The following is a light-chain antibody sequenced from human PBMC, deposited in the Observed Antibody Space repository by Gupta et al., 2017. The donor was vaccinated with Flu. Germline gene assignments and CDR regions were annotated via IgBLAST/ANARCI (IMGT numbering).Light chain of an antibody. Sequence: SYVLTQLPSLSVAPGQTARITCGANNIGRQSVHWYQQKPGQAPVLVVYADRDRPSGIPERFSGSKSGKTASLIINRVEAGDEADFYCQVYDRDADRWVFGGGTKLSVL. CDR2: ADR. J-gene: IGLJ3*02. CDR1: NIGRQS. CDR3: QVYDRDADRWV. V-gene: IGLV3-21*02.